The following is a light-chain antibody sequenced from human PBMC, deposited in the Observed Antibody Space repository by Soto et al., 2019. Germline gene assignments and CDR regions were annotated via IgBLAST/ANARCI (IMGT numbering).Light chain of an antibody. J-gene: IGKJ2*01. CDR2: GAT. V-gene: IGKV3-15*01. CDR1: ESISVN. Sequence: EIVMTQSPGTLSVSPGEGATLSCGASESISVNLAWYQQKPGQAPKLLIFGATSRATGVPARFSGSGSVTDFSLTISSPQSEDFAVYYCQQYNIWPSTFGQGTKLEIK. CDR3: QQYNIWPST.